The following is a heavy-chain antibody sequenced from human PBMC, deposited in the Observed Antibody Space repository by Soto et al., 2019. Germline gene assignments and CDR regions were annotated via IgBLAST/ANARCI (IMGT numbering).Heavy chain of an antibody. CDR3: ASRRVFNDDSSGSAVVY. CDR2: IIPIFGTA. J-gene: IGHJ4*02. Sequence: QVQLVQSGAEVKKPGSSVKVSCKASGGTFSSYAISWVRQAPGQGLEWMGGIIPIFGTANYAQKFQGRVTITADESKSTAYMERSSLRSEDTTVYYWASRRVFNDDSSGSAVVYWGQGTLVTVSS. V-gene: IGHV1-69*01. D-gene: IGHD3-22*01. CDR1: GGTFSSYA.